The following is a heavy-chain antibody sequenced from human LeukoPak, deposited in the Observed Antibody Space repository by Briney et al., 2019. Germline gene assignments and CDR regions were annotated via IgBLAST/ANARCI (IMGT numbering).Heavy chain of an antibody. J-gene: IGHJ6*03. CDR1: GFTFSNYA. V-gene: IGHV3-7*01. CDR2: VNQGGTEK. CDR3: YMDA. Sequence: GGSLRLSCAASGFTFSNYAMTWVRQAPGKGLEWVAIVNQGGTEKYYVDSVKGRFTISRDNAENSLYLQMNSLRAEDTAVYFYYMDAWGKGTTVTVSS.